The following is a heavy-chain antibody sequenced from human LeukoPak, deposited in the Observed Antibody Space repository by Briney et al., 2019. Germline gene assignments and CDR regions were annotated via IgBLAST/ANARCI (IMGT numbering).Heavy chain of an antibody. J-gene: IGHJ3*02. CDR3: AGTVSTRVAGAFDI. Sequence: ASVKVSCKASGYTFTSYDINWVRQATGQGLEWMGLMNPNSGNTGYAQKFQGRVTITRNTSISTAYMELSSLRSEDTAVYYCAGTVSTRVAGAFDIWGQGTMVTVSS. CDR1: GYTFTSYD. V-gene: IGHV1-8*03. CDR2: MNPNSGNT. D-gene: IGHD6-19*01.